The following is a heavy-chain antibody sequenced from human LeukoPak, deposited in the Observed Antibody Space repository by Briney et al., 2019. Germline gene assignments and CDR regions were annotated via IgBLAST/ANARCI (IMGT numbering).Heavy chain of an antibody. CDR3: ARDQTNYYDSSGYYPGYYGMDV. V-gene: IGHV1-18*01. CDR2: ISAYNGNT. CDR1: GYTFTSYG. J-gene: IGHJ6*02. D-gene: IGHD3-22*01. Sequence: ASVKVSCKASGYTFTSYGISWVRQAPGQGLEWMGWISAYNGNTNYAQKLQGRVTMTTDTSTSPAYMEVRSLRSDDTAVYYRARDQTNYYDSSGYYPGYYGMDVWGQGTMVTVSS.